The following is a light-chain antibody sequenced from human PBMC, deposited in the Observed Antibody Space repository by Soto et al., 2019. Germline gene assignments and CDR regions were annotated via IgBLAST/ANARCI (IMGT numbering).Light chain of an antibody. J-gene: IGKJ5*01. CDR3: QQLNSYRSIT. Sequence: DIQLTQSPSFLSASVGDRVTITCRASQGISSYLAWYQQKPGKAPKLLIYAASTLQSGVPSRFSGSGSGTEFTLTISSLQPEDFATYYCQQLNSYRSITFGQGTRLE. V-gene: IGKV1-9*01. CDR2: AAS. CDR1: QGISSY.